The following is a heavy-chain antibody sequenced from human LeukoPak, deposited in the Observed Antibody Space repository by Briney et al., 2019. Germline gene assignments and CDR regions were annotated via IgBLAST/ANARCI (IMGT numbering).Heavy chain of an antibody. CDR1: GFTFSNYA. CDR2: LSGTGGST. J-gene: IGHJ6*02. D-gene: IGHD6-19*01. CDR3: AKEGIAVAGPVYYYYYGMDV. V-gene: IGHV3-23*01. Sequence: GGSLRLSCAASGFTFSNYAMSWVRQAPGKGLEWVSTLSGTGGSTYYADSVKGRFTISRDNSKNTLYLQMNSLRAEDTAVYYCAKEGIAVAGPVYYYYYGMDVWGQGTTVTVSS.